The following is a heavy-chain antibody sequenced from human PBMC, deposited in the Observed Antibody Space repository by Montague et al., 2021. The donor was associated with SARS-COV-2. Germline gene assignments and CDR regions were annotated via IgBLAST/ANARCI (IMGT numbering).Heavy chain of an antibody. Sequence: SLRLSCGASGFSFSSYEMNWVRQAPGKGLEWLSYISSRGDHIYYTDSXKGRFTVSRDNAGSSLFLQIDSLRVEDTAVYYCATDRRPDSDGSGSLDNWGQGTLVTVSS. D-gene: IGHD3-10*01. CDR3: ATDRRPDSDGSGSLDN. J-gene: IGHJ4*02. V-gene: IGHV3-48*03. CDR2: ISSRGDHI. CDR1: GFSFSSYE.